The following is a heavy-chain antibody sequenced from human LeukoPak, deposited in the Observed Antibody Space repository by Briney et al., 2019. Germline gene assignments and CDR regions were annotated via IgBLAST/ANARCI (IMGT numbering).Heavy chain of an antibody. D-gene: IGHD3-22*01. CDR2: IYTTGNT. Sequence: SETLSLTCTVSGGSINNYYWSWIRQPAGKGLEWIGRIYTTGNTNYNPSLKSRVTMSIDTSKKQFSLKLSSVTAADTAVYYCARGKYYYDSNSSYRYFDPWGQGTLVTVSS. CDR3: ARGKYYYDSNSSYRYFDP. V-gene: IGHV4-4*07. J-gene: IGHJ5*02. CDR1: GGSINNYY.